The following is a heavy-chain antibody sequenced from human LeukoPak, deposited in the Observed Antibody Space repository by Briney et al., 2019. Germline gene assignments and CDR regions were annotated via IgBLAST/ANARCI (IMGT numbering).Heavy chain of an antibody. CDR3: ARDGVVVPAAMEGLVGYYGMDV. Sequence: SVKVSCKASGGTFSSYAISWVRQAPGQGLERMGGIIPIFGTANYAQKFQGRVTITADESTSTAYMELSSLRSEDTAVYYCARDGVVVPAAMEGLVGYYGMDVWGQGTTVTVSS. J-gene: IGHJ6*02. D-gene: IGHD2-2*01. V-gene: IGHV1-69*13. CDR1: GGTFSSYA. CDR2: IIPIFGTA.